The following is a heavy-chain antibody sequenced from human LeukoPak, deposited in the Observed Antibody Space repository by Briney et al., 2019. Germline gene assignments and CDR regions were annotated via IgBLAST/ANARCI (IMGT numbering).Heavy chain of an antibody. V-gene: IGHV3-74*01. D-gene: IGHD2-2*01. J-gene: IGHJ4*02. CDR1: GNYW. CDR2: INSDGSWT. CDR3: VSFYETY. Sequence: TGGSLRLSCAASGNYWMHWVRQAPGQGLVWVSHINSDGSWTGYADSVKGRFTISKDNAKNTVYLQMNNLRAEDTAVYYCVSFYETYWGRGTLVTVSS.